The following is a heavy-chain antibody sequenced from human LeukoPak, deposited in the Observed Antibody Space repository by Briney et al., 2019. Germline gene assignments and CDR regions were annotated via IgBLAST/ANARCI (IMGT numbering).Heavy chain of an antibody. V-gene: IGHV1-2*02. Sequence: AASVRVSCKASGYTFTGYYMHWVRQAPGQGLEWMGWINPNSGGTNYAQKFQGRVTMTRDTSISTAYMELSRLRSDDTAVYYCARAYSSGWWFSQSAWSLYYYGMDVWGQGTTVTVSS. CDR2: INPNSGGT. CDR1: GYTFTGYY. D-gene: IGHD6-19*01. J-gene: IGHJ6*02. CDR3: ARAYSSGWWFSQSAWSLYYYGMDV.